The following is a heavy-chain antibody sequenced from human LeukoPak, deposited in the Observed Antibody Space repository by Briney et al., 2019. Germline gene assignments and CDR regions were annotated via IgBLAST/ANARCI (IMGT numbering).Heavy chain of an antibody. Sequence: PGGSLRLSCSASGFPFSSYAMHWVRQAPGKGLEYVSAISDSGGSTYYAGSLKGRFTISRDNSKNKLYLQMSSLRAEDTAVYFCVRGYSFGPYGMDVWGQGTTVTVSS. CDR2: ISDSGGST. CDR3: VRGYSFGPYGMDV. CDR1: GFPFSSYA. J-gene: IGHJ6*02. V-gene: IGHV3-64D*09. D-gene: IGHD2-15*01.